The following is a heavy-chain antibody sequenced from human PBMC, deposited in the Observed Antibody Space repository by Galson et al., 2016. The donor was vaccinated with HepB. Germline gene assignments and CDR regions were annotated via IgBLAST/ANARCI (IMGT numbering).Heavy chain of an antibody. CDR2: IWYDGSKK. Sequence: SLRLSCAASGFTFSTYVMHWVRQAPGKGLEWVAVIWYDGSKKYFADSVKGRFTISRDNSRATLYLQMDSLRADDTAVYYCARGDSSGYPLYWGQGTLVTVSS. V-gene: IGHV3-33*01. CDR3: ARGDSSGYPLY. CDR1: GFTFSTYV. J-gene: IGHJ4*02. D-gene: IGHD3-22*01.